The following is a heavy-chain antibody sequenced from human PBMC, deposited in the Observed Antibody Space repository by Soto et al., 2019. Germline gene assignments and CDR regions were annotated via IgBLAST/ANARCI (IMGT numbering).Heavy chain of an antibody. J-gene: IGHJ5*02. CDR1: GGSFSGYY. V-gene: IGHV4-34*01. CDR3: ARSGGYGGNWFDP. Sequence: ETLSLTCAVYGGSFSGYYWSWIRQPPGKGLEWIGEINHSGSTNYNPSLKSRVTISVDTSKNQFSLKLSSVTAADTAVYYCARSGGYGGNWFDPWGQGTLVT. CDR2: INHSGST. D-gene: IGHD5-12*01.